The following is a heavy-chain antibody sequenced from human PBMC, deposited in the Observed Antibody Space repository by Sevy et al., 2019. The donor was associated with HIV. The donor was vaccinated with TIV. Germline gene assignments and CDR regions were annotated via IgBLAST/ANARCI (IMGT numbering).Heavy chain of an antibody. Sequence: GGSLRLSCAASGLSVSDNYMNWVRQAPGKGLELVSVIYSDGRTYYPDSVKGRFSISRDNSKNTLYLHRKSLRPEDTAVYYCARDRYYDASGYYYYYYGMDVWGQGTTVTVSS. CDR3: ARDRYYDASGYYYYYYGMDV. V-gene: IGHV3-66*01. CDR2: IYSDGRT. CDR1: GLSVSDNY. D-gene: IGHD3-22*01. J-gene: IGHJ6*02.